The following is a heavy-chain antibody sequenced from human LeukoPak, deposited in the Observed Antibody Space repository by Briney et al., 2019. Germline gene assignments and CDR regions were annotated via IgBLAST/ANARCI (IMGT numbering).Heavy chain of an antibody. V-gene: IGHV4-39*07. CDR3: ARGYCSGGSCYSYYYYNYMDV. Sequence: SETLSLTCTVSGGSISSYYWGWIRQPPGKGLEWIGSIHYSGSTNYNPSLKSRVTISVDTSKNQFSLKLSSVTAADTAVYYCARGYCSGGSCYSYYYYNYMDVRGKGTTVTVSS. CDR1: GGSISSYY. CDR2: IHYSGST. J-gene: IGHJ6*03. D-gene: IGHD2-15*01.